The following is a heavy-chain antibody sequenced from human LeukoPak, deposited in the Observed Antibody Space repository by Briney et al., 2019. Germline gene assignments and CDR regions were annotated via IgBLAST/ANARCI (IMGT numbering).Heavy chain of an antibody. CDR2: ISYDGSNK. CDR1: GFTFSSYA. J-gene: IGHJ4*02. D-gene: IGHD1-20*01. V-gene: IGHV3-30*04. Sequence: GGSLRLSCAASGFTFSSYAMHWVRQAPGKGLEWVAVISYDGSNKYYADSVKGRFTISRDNSKNTLYPQMNSLRAEDTAVYYCARLLVYNSGGEAFDHWGQGTLVTVSS. CDR3: ARLLVYNSGGEAFDH.